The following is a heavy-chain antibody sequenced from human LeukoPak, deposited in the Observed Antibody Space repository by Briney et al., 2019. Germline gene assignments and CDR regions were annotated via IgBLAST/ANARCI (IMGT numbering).Heavy chain of an antibody. J-gene: IGHJ4*02. V-gene: IGHV3-74*01. CDR1: GFTFSSYW. CDR3: ARDRGDYDFWSGYYYVYFDY. D-gene: IGHD3-3*01. CDR2: INSDGSST. Sequence: GGSLRLSCAASGFTFSSYWMHWVRQAPGKGLVWVSRINSDGSSTSYADSVKGRFTISRDNAKNTLYLQMNSLRAEDTAVYYCARDRGDYDFWSGYYYVYFDYWGQGTLVTVSS.